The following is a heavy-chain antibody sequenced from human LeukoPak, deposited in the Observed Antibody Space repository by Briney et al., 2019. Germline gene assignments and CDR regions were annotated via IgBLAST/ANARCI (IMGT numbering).Heavy chain of an antibody. CDR1: GITFSNYE. V-gene: IGHV3-30*18. D-gene: IGHD5-24*01. CDR2: ISKDGDYE. Sequence: GGSLRLSCAASGITFSNYEFHWVRQAPGKGPQWVAVISKDGDYEYSIDSEKGRFTISRDNSKNTLYLQMNSLRAKDTAVYYCAKDLTSGNRLQSTLIDYWGQGTLVTVSS. J-gene: IGHJ4*02. CDR3: AKDLTSGNRLQSTLIDY.